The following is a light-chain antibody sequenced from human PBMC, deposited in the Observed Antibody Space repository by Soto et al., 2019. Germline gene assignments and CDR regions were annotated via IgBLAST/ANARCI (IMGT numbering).Light chain of an antibody. CDR3: QVWDSSTDHVV. CDR2: DDS. V-gene: IGLV3-21*02. CDR1: NIGGKS. J-gene: IGLJ2*01. Sequence: SYELTQPPSMSVAPGQTARFACGGNNIGGKSVHWYQQRPGQAPVLVVYDDSARPSGIPERFSGSNSGNTATLTISRVEAGDEADYYCQVWDSSTDHVVFGGGTKLTVL.